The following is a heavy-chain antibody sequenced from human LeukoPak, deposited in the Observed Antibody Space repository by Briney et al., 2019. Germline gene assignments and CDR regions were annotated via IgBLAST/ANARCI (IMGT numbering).Heavy chain of an antibody. CDR2: ISAYNGNT. CDR1: GYTFTSYG. CDR3: ARGAYYYDSSDPFDP. V-gene: IGHV1-18*01. D-gene: IGHD3-22*01. J-gene: IGHJ5*02. Sequence: ASVKDSCKASGYTFTSYGISWVPQAPGQGLECMGWISAYNGNTNYAQTLQGRVTMTTDTSTSTAYKELRSLRSDDTAVYYCARGAYYYDSSDPFDPWGQGTLVTVSS.